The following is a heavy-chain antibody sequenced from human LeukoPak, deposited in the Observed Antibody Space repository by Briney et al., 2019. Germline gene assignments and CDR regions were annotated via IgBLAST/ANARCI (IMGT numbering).Heavy chain of an antibody. V-gene: IGHV4-30-4*08. Sequence: PSETLSLTCTVSGGSISSSSYYWGWIRQPPGKGLEWIGYIYYSGSTYYNPSLKSRVTISVDTSKNQFSLKLSSVTAADTAVYYCARGQIVNFDYWGQGTLVTVSS. D-gene: IGHD3-22*01. J-gene: IGHJ4*02. CDR1: GGSISSSSYY. CDR3: ARGQIVNFDY. CDR2: IYYSGST.